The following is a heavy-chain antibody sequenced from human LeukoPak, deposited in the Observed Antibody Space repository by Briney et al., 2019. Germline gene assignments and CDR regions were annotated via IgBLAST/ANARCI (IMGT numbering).Heavy chain of an antibody. V-gene: IGHV2-70*04. J-gene: IGHJ4*02. CDR1: GFSLSTSGMR. CDR2: IDWDDDK. Sequence: ESGPTLVNPTQTLTLTCTFSGFSLSTSGMRVSWIRQPPGNALEWRARIDWDDDKFYCTSLKTRLTISKDTSKNQVVLTMTNMDPVDTATYYCARGGPYSSGWYGDWGQGTLVTVSS. CDR3: ARGGPYSSGWYGD. D-gene: IGHD6-19*01.